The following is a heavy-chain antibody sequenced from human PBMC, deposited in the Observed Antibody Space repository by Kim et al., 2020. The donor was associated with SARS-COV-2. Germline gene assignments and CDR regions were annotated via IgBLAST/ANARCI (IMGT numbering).Heavy chain of an antibody. D-gene: IGHD4-17*01. CDR3: ARGRDYGGNSVLAFDI. J-gene: IGHJ3*02. CDR2: INHSGST. V-gene: IGHV4-34*01. CDR1: GGSFSGYY. Sequence: SETLSLTCAVYGGSFSGYYWSWIRQPPGKGLEWIGEINHSGSTNYNPSLKSRVTISVDTSKNQFSLKLSSVTAADTAVYYCARGRDYGGNSVLAFDIWG.